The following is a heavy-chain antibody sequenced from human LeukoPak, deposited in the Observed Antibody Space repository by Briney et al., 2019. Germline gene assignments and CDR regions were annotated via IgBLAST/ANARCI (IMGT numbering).Heavy chain of an antibody. CDR3: ARISGGSFSADFRAFDI. Sequence: ASVKVSCKASGYTFTGYYMHWVRQAPGQGLEWMGWINPNSGGTNYAQKFQGRVTMTRDTSMSTAYMELSRLRSDDTAVYYCARISGGSFSADFRAFDIWSQGTMVTVSS. V-gene: IGHV1-2*02. CDR2: INPNSGGT. CDR1: GYTFTGYY. J-gene: IGHJ3*02. D-gene: IGHD2-15*01.